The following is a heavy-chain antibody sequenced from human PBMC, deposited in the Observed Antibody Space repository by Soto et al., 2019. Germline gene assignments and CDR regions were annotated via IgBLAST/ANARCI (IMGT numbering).Heavy chain of an antibody. V-gene: IGHV3-23*01. J-gene: IGHJ6*02. D-gene: IGHD4-4*01. CDR1: GFTFSSYA. CDR2: ISGSGGST. Sequence: PGGSLRLSCAASGFTFSSYAMSWVRQAPGKGLEWVSAISGSGGSTYYADSVKGRFTISRDNSKNTLYLQMNSLRAEDTAVYYCAKVVSSHSIYYGMDVWGQGTTVTVSS. CDR3: AKVVSSHSIYYGMDV.